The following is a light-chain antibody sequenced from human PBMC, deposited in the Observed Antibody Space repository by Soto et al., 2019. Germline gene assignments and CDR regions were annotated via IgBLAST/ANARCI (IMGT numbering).Light chain of an antibody. V-gene: IGKV1-5*01. CDR3: QQYNSYSPWT. CDR1: QSISSW. CDR2: DVS. Sequence: DIQMTQSPSTLSASVGDRVTITCRASQSISSWLAWYQQKPGKAPKLLIFDVSTLESGVPSRFGGSGSGTEFTLTISSLQPDDFATYYCQQYNSYSPWTFGQGTKVDI. J-gene: IGKJ1*01.